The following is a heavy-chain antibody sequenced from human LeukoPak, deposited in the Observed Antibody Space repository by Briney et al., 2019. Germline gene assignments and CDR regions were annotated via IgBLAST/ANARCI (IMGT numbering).Heavy chain of an antibody. CDR3: ARGNVLRYSRSAFDI. CDR2: ISAYNGNT. J-gene: IGHJ3*02. D-gene: IGHD3-9*01. CDR1: GYTFTSYG. V-gene: IGHV1-18*01. Sequence: ASVKVSCKASGYTFTSYGISRVRQAPGQGLEWMGWISAYNGNTNYAQKLQGRVTMTTDTSTSTAYMELRSLRSDDTAIYYCARGNVLRYSRSAFDIWGHGTMVTVSS.